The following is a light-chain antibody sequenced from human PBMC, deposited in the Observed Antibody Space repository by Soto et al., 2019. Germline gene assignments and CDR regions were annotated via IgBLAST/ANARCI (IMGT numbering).Light chain of an antibody. CDR2: KAS. CDR1: QSVSSY. CDR3: QQYNTYSPVT. J-gene: IGKJ5*01. Sequence: DIRMTQSPSTLSASVGDRVTITCRASQSVSSYLAWYQQTPGKAPKLLIYKASNLESGVPSRFSGSGSGTEFTLTISSLQPDDSATYYCQQYNTYSPVTFGQGTRLEIK. V-gene: IGKV1-5*03.